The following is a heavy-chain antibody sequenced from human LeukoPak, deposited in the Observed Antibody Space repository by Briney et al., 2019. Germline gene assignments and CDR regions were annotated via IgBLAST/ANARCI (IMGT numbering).Heavy chain of an antibody. CDR3: ARGQEVRGIITPNWFDP. Sequence: GGSLRLSCAASGYTFSSYDMHWVRQAPGKGLEWVAVISYDGSNKYYADSVKGRFTISRDNSKSTLYLQMNSLRVDDTAVYYCARGQEVRGIITPNWFDPWGQGTLVTVSS. V-gene: IGHV3-30-3*01. D-gene: IGHD3-10*01. CDR2: ISYDGSNK. CDR1: GYTFSSYD. J-gene: IGHJ5*02.